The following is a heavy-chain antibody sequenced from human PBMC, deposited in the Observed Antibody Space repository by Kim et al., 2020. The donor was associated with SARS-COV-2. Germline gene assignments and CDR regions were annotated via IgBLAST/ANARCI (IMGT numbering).Heavy chain of an antibody. D-gene: IGHD5-12*01. CDR1: GFSLSTTGAA. V-gene: IGHV2-5*02. Sequence: SGPTLVKPTQTLTLTCMFSGFSLSTTGAAVGWIRQPPGKALEWLALIYWDDDKAYSPSLKSRLTIIKDTSKSQVVLTMTNMDPVDTATYYCARAHRDGYNYDPYYFDYWGRGTLVTVSS. CDR2: IYWDDDK. J-gene: IGHJ4*02. CDR3: ARAHRDGYNYDPYYFDY.